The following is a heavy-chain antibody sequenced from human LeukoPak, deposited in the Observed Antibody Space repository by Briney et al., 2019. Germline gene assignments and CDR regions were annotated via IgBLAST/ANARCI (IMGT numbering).Heavy chain of an antibody. CDR1: GFTFSSYW. V-gene: IGHV3-7*01. CDR2: IKQDGSEK. J-gene: IGHJ4*02. D-gene: IGHD2-2*01. Sequence: GGSLRLSCAASGFTFSSYWMSWVRQAPGKGLELVSNIKQDGSEKYYVDSVMGRFTISRDNAKNSLYLQMNSLRAEDTAVYYCAKQDIVVVPATNGVDYWGQGTLVTVSS. CDR3: AKQDIVVVPATNGVDY.